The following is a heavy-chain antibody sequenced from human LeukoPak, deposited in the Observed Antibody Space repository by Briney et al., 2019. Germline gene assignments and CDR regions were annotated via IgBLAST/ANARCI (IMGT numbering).Heavy chain of an antibody. D-gene: IGHD6-19*01. CDR3: AKERTGGWLFDY. J-gene: IGHJ4*02. CDR2: LNPNSGGT. CDR1: GYTFTGFC. Sequence: ASVKVSCKASGYTFTGFCIHWVRQAPGQGLEWMGWLNPNSGGTNYAQNFQGRVTMTRDTSISTGYMELSRLRSDDTAVYYCAKERTGGWLFDYWGQGTLVTVSS. V-gene: IGHV1-2*02.